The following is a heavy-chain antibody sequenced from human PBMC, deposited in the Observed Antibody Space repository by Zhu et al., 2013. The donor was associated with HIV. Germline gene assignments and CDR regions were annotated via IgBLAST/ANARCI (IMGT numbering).Heavy chain of an antibody. V-gene: IGHV1-2*02. CDR2: INPNSGGT. D-gene: IGHD3-9*01. CDR1: GYTFTGYY. Sequence: QVQLVQSGAEVKKPGASVKVSCKASGYTFTGYYMHWVRQAPGQGLEWMGWINPNSGGTNYAQKFQGRVTMTRDTSISTAYMELSRLRSDDTAVYYCARRNYDILTGHGWFDPWGQGTLVTVSS. J-gene: IGHJ5*02. CDR3: ARRNYDILTGHGWFDP.